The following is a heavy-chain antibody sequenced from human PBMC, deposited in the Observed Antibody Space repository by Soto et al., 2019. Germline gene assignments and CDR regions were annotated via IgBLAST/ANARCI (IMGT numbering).Heavy chain of an antibody. CDR2: VYYCGSN. D-gene: IGHD3-22*01. V-gene: IGHV4-39*01. CDR3: SGGDYYHSSGYYFYYYTMDV. Sequence: SETLSLTCTFSGGSISSSSYYWGWIRQPPGKRLEWIGNVYYCGSNYYKQSLNSQVTISVETSKSHFSLKLSSVTAADTAVYYCSGGDYYHSSGYYFYYYTMDVWGQGTTVTVSS. CDR1: GGSISSSSYY. J-gene: IGHJ6*02.